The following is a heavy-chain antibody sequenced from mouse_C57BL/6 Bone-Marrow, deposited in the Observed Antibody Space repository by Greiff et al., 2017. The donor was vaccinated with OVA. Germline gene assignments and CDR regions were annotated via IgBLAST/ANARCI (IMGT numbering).Heavy chain of an antibody. D-gene: IGHD2-4*01. J-gene: IGHJ4*01. Sequence: QVQLKQPGAELVMPGASVKLSCKASGYTFTSYWMHWVKQRPGQGLEWIGEIDPSDSYTNYNQKFKGKSTLTVDKSSSTAYMQLSSLTSEDSAVYYCARLITTGDYAMDYWGQGTSVTVSS. CDR3: ARLITTGDYAMDY. CDR2: IDPSDSYT. CDR1: GYTFTSYW. V-gene: IGHV1-69*01.